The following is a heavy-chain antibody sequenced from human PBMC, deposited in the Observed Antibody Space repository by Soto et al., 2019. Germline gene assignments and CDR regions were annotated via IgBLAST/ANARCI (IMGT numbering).Heavy chain of an antibody. CDR3: ARGYVAATPVFGY. J-gene: IGHJ4*02. V-gene: IGHV4-59*01. D-gene: IGHD2-15*01. CDR1: GGSISSYY. CDR2: IYYSGST. Sequence: SETLSLTCTVSGGSISSYYWSWIRQPPGKGLEWIGYIYYSGSTNYNPSLQGRVTMTTDTSTSTAYMELRSLRSDDTAVYYCARGYVAATPVFGYWGQGTLVTVPQ.